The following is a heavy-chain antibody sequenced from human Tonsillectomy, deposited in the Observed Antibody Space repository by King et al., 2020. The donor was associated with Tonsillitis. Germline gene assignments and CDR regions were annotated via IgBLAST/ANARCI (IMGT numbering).Heavy chain of an antibody. Sequence: RLQESGPGLVKPSETLSLTCTVSGGSISSSSYYWGWIRQPPGKGLEWIGSIYYSGSTYYNPSLKSRVTISVDTSKNQFSLKLYSVTASDTAVYYCARLDPWGDFQHWGQGTLVTVSS. D-gene: IGHD3-10*01. J-gene: IGHJ1*01. CDR3: ARLDPWGDFQH. CDR1: GGSISSSSYY. V-gene: IGHV4-39*01. CDR2: IYYSGST.